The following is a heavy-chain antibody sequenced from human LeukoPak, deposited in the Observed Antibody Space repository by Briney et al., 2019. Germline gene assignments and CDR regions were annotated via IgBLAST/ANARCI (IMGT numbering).Heavy chain of an antibody. CDR3: AKEGRVDAFDI. CDR2: ISYDGSNK. V-gene: IGHV3-30*18. CDR1: GFTFSAYS. Sequence: GGSLRLACAASGFTFSAYSMNWVRQAPGKGLEWVAVISYDGSNKYYADSVKGRFTISRDNSKNTLYLQMNSLRAEDTAVYYCAKEGRVDAFDIWGQGTMVTVSS. J-gene: IGHJ3*02.